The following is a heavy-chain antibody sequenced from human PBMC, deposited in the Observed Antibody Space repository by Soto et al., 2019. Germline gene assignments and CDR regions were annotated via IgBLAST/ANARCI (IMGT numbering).Heavy chain of an antibody. J-gene: IGHJ6*02. Sequence: GGSLRLSCAASGFTFSSYAMSWVRQAPGKGLEWVSAISGSGGSTYYADSVKGRFTISRDNSKNTLYLQMNSLRAEDTAVYYCAKCLGEISWIQLWLNYYYGMDVWGQGTTVTVSS. CDR1: GFTFSSYA. V-gene: IGHV3-23*01. D-gene: IGHD5-18*01. CDR2: ISGSGGST. CDR3: AKCLGEISWIQLWLNYYYGMDV.